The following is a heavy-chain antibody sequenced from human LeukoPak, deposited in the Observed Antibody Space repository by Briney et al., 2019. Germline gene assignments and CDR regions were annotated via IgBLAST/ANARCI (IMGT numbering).Heavy chain of an antibody. Sequence: GGSLRLSCAASGFTFSSYWMSWVRQAPGKGLGWVANIKQDGSEKYYVDSVKGRFTISRDNAKNSLYLRMNSLRAEDTAVYYCARDRSIQLWWNTGIDYWGQGTLVTVSS. D-gene: IGHD5-18*01. CDR3: ARDRSIQLWWNTGIDY. CDR2: IKQDGSEK. J-gene: IGHJ4*02. CDR1: GFTFSSYW. V-gene: IGHV3-7*01.